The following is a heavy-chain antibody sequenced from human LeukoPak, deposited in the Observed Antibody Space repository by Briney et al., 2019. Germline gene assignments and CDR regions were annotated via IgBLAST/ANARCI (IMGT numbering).Heavy chain of an antibody. CDR1: GFTFTISA. D-gene: IGHD3-22*01. J-gene: IGHJ4*02. V-gene: IGHV1-58*01. Sequence: SVTVSCKASGFTFTISAVQWVRQARGQRLEWIGWIVVGSGNTNYAQKFQERVTITRDMSTSTAYMELSSLRSEDTAVYYCAASPDYYDSSGYSYYFDYWGQGTLVTVSS. CDR3: AASPDYYDSSGYSYYFDY. CDR2: IVVGSGNT.